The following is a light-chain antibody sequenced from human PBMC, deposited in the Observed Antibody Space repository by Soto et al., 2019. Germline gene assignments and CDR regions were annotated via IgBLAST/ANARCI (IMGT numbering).Light chain of an antibody. V-gene: IGKV3-20*01. CDR1: QRISSRY. CDR3: QRYGSSPPFT. J-gene: IGKJ3*01. Sequence: EIVLTQSPGALSLSQGERATLSCRASQRISSRYLAWYQQKPGQAPRLLISGASTRATGIPHRFSGSGSGTDFTLTISRLEPEEFAVYFCQRYGSSPPFTFGPGTKVDIK. CDR2: GAS.